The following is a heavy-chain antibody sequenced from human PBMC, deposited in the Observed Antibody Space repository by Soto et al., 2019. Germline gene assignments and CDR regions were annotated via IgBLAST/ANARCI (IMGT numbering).Heavy chain of an antibody. Sequence: GASVKVSCKASGYTFTGYYMHWVRQAPGQGLEWMGWINPNSGGTNYAQKFQGRVTMTRDTSISTAYMELSRLRSDDTAVYYCATGYGSGGSAPCYFDYWGQGTLVTVPQ. J-gene: IGHJ4*02. CDR1: GYTFTGYY. CDR2: INPNSGGT. V-gene: IGHV1-2*02. CDR3: ATGYGSGGSAPCYFDY. D-gene: IGHD2-15*01.